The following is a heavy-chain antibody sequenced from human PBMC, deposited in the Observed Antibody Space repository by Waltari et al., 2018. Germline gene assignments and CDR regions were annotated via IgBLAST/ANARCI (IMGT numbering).Heavy chain of an antibody. CDR2: INPNSGGT. CDR3: ATGIVVVPAANRGYAFDI. Sequence: QVQLVQSGAEVKKPGASVKVSCKASGYTFTGYYMHWVRPAPGHGLEWMGWINPNSGGTIYAQNFQGRVTMTRDTSISTAYMELSRLRSDDTALYYCATGIVVVPAANRGYAFDIWGQGTMVTVSS. D-gene: IGHD2-2*01. J-gene: IGHJ3*02. V-gene: IGHV1-2*02. CDR1: GYTFTGYY.